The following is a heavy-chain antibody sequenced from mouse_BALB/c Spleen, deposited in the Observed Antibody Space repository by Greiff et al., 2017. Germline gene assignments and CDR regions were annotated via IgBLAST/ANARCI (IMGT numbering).Heavy chain of an antibody. CDR1: GYTFTSSW. CDR2: IHPNSGNT. Sequence: VQLQQSGSVLVRPGASVKLSCKASGYTFTSSWMHWAKQRPGQGLEWIGEIHPNSGNTNYNEKFKGKATLTVDTSSSTAYVDLSSLTSEDSAVYYCARHYYGSSDWYFDVWGAGTTVTVSS. CDR3: ARHYYGSSDWYFDV. J-gene: IGHJ1*01. D-gene: IGHD1-1*01. V-gene: IGHV1S130*01.